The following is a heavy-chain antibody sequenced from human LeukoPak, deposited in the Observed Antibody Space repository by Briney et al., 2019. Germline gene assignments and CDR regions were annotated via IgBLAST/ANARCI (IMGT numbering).Heavy chain of an antibody. CDR2: ISGSGGST. D-gene: IGHD3-10*01. CDR1: GFTFSGYA. CDR3: EGPAEGSDWFDP. V-gene: IGHV3-23*01. Sequence: PGGSLRLSCAASGFTFSGYAMSWVRQAPGKGLEWVSAISGSGGSTYYADSVKGRFTISRDNSKNTLYLQMNSLRAEDTAVYYCEGPAEGSDWFDPWGQGTLVIVSS. J-gene: IGHJ5*02.